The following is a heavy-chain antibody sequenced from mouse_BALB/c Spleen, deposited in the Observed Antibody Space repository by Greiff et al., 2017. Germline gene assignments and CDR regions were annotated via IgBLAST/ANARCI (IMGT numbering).Heavy chain of an antibody. CDR2: IYPGDGDT. CDR1: GYTFTSYW. V-gene: IGHV1-87*01. Sequence: VQRVESGAELARPGASVKLSCKASGYTFTSYWMQWVKQRPGQGLEWIGAIYPGDGDTRYTQKFKGKATLTADKSSSTAYMQLSSLASEDSAVYYCASRAYDGYYVNAMDYWGQGTSVTVSS. D-gene: IGHD2-3*01. J-gene: IGHJ4*01. CDR3: ASRAYDGYYVNAMDY.